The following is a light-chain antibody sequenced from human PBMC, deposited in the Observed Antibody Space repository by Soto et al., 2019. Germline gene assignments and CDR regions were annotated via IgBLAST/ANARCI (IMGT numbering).Light chain of an antibody. CDR1: SSDVDDYNS. V-gene: IGLV2-11*01. J-gene: IGLJ1*01. CDR3: CSYGGTFYV. CDR2: DVS. Sequence: QSALAQPRSVSGPPGQSVTISCTGTSSDVDDYNSISWFQQHPGKAPKLMIYDVSERPSGVPDRFSGSKSGNTASLTISGLQAEDEADYYCCSYGGTFYVFGTGTKVTVL.